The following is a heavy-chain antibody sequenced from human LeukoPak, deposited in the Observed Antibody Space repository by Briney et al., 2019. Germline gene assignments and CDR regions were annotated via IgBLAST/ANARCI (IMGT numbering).Heavy chain of an antibody. CDR2: IKGDGSEK. Sequence: GGSLRLSCAASGFTFSSHYMSWVRQAPGKGLEWVANIKGDGSEKYYVDSVEGRFSISRDNAKNSFYPQMNSLRSEDTAVYYCAIDVGELLTYWGQGTLVTVSS. V-gene: IGHV3-7*03. D-gene: IGHD1-26*01. CDR1: GFTFSSHY. J-gene: IGHJ4*02. CDR3: AIDVGELLTY.